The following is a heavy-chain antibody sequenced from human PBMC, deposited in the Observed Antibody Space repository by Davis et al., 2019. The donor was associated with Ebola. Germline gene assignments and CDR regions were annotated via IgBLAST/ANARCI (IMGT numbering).Heavy chain of an antibody. D-gene: IGHD5-18*01. V-gene: IGHV3-64*01. Sequence: GESLKISCAASGFTFSSYAMHWVRQAPGKGLEYVSAISSNGGSTYYANSVKDRFTISRDNSKNTLYLQTNSLRAEDTAVYYCAKNRWHIQLWLPLDYWGQGTLVTVSS. CDR3: AKNRWHIQLWLPLDY. CDR1: GFTFSSYA. CDR2: ISSNGGST. J-gene: IGHJ4*02.